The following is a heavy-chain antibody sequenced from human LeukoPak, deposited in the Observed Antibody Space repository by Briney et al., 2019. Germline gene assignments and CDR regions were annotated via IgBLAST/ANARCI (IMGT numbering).Heavy chain of an antibody. CDR3: AREGGFYYDSSGYYGD. CDR1: GFTFSSYW. CDR2: IKQDGSEK. Sequence: GGSLRLSCAASGFTFSSYWMSWVRQAPGKGLEWVANIKQDGSEKYYVDSVKGRFTISRDNAKNSLYLQMNSLRAEDTAVYYCAREGGFYYDSSGYYGDWGQGTLVTVSS. D-gene: IGHD3-22*01. V-gene: IGHV3-7*01. J-gene: IGHJ4*02.